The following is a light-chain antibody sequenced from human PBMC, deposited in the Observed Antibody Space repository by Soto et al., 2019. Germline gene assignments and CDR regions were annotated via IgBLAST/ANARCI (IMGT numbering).Light chain of an antibody. J-gene: IGLJ2*01. Sequence: QSALTQPASVSGSPGQSITISCTGTSSDVGSYNLVSWYQHHPGKAPKLMIYEASKRPPGVSNRFSGSRSGNTASLTISGLQAEDEADYYCCSYAGSRIFVFGGGTKLTVL. CDR1: SSDVGSYNL. CDR3: CSYAGSRIFV. V-gene: IGLV2-23*02. CDR2: EAS.